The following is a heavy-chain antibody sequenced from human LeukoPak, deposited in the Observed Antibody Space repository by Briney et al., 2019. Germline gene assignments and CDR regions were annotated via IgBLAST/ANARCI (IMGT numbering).Heavy chain of an antibody. Sequence: GGSLRLSCAASGFTFSSYSMNWVRQAPGKGLEWVSSISSSSSYIYYADSVKGRFTISRDNAKNSLYLQMNSLRAEDTAVYYCASRSTMVRGVMGYFDYWGQGTLVTVSS. CDR2: ISSSSSYI. D-gene: IGHD3-10*01. V-gene: IGHV3-21*01. CDR1: GFTFSSYS. CDR3: ASRSTMVRGVMGYFDY. J-gene: IGHJ4*02.